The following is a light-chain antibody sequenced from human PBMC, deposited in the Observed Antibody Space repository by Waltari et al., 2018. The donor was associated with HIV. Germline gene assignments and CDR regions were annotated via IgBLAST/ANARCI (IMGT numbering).Light chain of an antibody. Sequence: QSALTQPAPVSGSPGQSITISCTGASSDMGTSKNVSWYQHHPGIAPKLIIYEDNTPPSGVSNRFSGSKSGKTASLTISGLQAEDESDYYCSSYTDSSVIFGGGTKVTVL. CDR2: EDN. J-gene: IGLJ2*01. V-gene: IGLV2-14*01. CDR3: SSYTDSSVI. CDR1: SSDMGTSKN.